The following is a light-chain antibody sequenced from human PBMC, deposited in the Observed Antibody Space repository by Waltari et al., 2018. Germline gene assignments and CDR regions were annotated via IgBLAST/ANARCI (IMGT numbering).Light chain of an antibody. J-gene: IGLJ2*01. CDR3: SSYVSSGTCL. V-gene: IGLV2-18*03. CDR2: EVS. CDR1: SSDIGGYDR. Sequence: QAALTQSPSVSGSPGQSVTISCTGTSSDIGGYDRVSWYQQYPGKAPKLMIYEVSKRPSAVPCRVVRSKAAIMACLTTSGLQAEDDADYYCSSYVSSGTCLCGGGTRLSVL.